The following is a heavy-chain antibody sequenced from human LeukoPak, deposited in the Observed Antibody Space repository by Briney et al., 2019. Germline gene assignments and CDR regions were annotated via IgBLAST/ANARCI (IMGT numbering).Heavy chain of an antibody. J-gene: IGHJ6*03. CDR2: IRVYNGNT. Sequence: ASVKVSCKASGYTFTSYGINWVRQAPGQGLEWMGWIRVYNGNTNYAQKLQGRVTMTTDTSTSTAYMELRSLRSDDTAIYYCARGVGIWSGYYQGHYYYYMDVWGKGTTVTVPS. V-gene: IGHV1-18*01. CDR3: ARGVGIWSGYYQGHYYYYMDV. D-gene: IGHD3-3*01. CDR1: GYTFTSYG.